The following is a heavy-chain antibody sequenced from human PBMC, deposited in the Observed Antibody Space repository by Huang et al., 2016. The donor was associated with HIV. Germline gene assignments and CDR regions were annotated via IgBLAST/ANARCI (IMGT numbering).Heavy chain of an antibody. CDR1: GFTVNKFD. Sequence: QVQLVESGGGVVQPGRSLRLSCAAFGFTVNKFDMRWVRQAPGKVLEWVAIISYDGSSKYHADSVKGRFTISRDNSKNTVYLQMNSLRVEDTAVYYCAKDGRGSGTYYDYFEYWGQGTLVTVSS. V-gene: IGHV3-30*18. J-gene: IGHJ4*02. CDR2: ISYDGSSK. CDR3: AKDGRGSGTYYDYFEY. D-gene: IGHD1-26*01.